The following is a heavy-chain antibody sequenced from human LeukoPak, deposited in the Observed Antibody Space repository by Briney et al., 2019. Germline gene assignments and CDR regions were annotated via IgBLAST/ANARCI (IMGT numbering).Heavy chain of an antibody. D-gene: IGHD3-10*01. J-gene: IGHJ4*02. CDR2: IRYDGSNK. V-gene: IGHV3-30*02. Sequence: PGGSLRLSWAASGFTFSSYGMHLVRQAPGKGLEGVAFIRYDGSNKYYADSVKGRFTISRDNSKNTLYLQMNSLRAEDTAVYYCAKEVYSIGGIDYWGQGTLVTVSS. CDR3: AKEVYSIGGIDY. CDR1: GFTFSSYG.